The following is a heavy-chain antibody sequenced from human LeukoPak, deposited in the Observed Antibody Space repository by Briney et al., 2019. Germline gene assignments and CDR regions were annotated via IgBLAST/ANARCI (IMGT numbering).Heavy chain of an antibody. V-gene: IGHV3-74*03. CDR2: ISDDGSYT. CDR1: GFSFSRHW. CDR3: ASFGISWGSAY. J-gene: IGHJ4*02. Sequence: PGGSLRLCCEASGFSFSRHWVQWVRQAPGKGLVWVSRISDDGSYTANVDSVEGRFITSRDNVRNTLYLHMNGLRAEDTAVYYCASFGISWGSAYWGQGTLVTVSS. D-gene: IGHD7-27*01.